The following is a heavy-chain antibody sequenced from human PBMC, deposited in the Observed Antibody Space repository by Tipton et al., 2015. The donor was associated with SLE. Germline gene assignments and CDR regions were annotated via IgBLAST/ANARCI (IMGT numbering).Heavy chain of an antibody. CDR3: AREGLSGYEQGFDY. V-gene: IGHV3-30*04. CDR2: ISYDGSNK. Sequence: SLRLSCAASGFTFSIYSMHWVRQAPGKGLEWVALISYDGSNKYYADSVKGRFTISRDSSKNTLYLQMNSLRAEDTALYYCAREGLSGYEQGFDYWGQGTLVTVSS. CDR1: GFTFSIYS. J-gene: IGHJ4*02. D-gene: IGHD5-12*01.